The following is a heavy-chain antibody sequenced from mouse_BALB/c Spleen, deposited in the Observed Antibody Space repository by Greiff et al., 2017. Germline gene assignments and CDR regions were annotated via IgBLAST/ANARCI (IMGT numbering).Heavy chain of an antibody. Sequence: WLGVIWSGGSTDYNAAFISRLSISKDNSKSQVFFKMNSLQADDTAIYYCARNGRSYDGYYAWFAYWGQGTLVTVSA. J-gene: IGHJ3*01. D-gene: IGHD2-3*01. V-gene: IGHV2-4-1*01. CDR2: IWSGGST. CDR3: ARNGRSYDGYYAWFAY.